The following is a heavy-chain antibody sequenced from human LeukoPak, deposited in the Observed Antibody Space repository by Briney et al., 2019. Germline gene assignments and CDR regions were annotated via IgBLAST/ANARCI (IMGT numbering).Heavy chain of an antibody. CDR1: GLTFYNYA. V-gene: IGHV3-23*01. CDR2: ISGSGGST. D-gene: IGHD4-17*01. CDR3: ARDSGDYPYYYYGMDV. Sequence: PGGSLRLSCAASGLTFYNYAMSWVRQAPGKGLEWVSTISGSGGSTYYADSVKGRFTISRDNAKNSLYLQMNSLRAEDTAVYYCARDSGDYPYYYYGMDVWGQGTTVTVSS. J-gene: IGHJ6*02.